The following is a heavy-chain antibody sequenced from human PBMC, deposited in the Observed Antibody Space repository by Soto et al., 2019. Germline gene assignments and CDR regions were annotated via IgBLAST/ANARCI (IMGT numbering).Heavy chain of an antibody. J-gene: IGHJ5*02. Sequence: ASVKVSCKASGYTLTAYGIHWVRQAPGQRLEWMGWINTGNGHTKYSQKFQGRVTITRDTSARTAYMELNSLRSEDTAVYYCASRGYDFWSGLDPWGQGTLVTVSS. CDR2: INTGNGHT. D-gene: IGHD3-3*01. CDR1: GYTLTAYG. CDR3: ASRGYDFWSGLDP. V-gene: IGHV1-3*04.